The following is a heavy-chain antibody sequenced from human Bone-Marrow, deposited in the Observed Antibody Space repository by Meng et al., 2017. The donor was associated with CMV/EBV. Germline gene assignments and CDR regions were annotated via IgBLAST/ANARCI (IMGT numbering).Heavy chain of an antibody. CDR3: AKDLHDYVWGTYNVDY. D-gene: IGHD3-16*01. CDR1: GFTFRNYW. J-gene: IGHJ4*02. Sequence: GESLKISCAASGFTFRNYWMSWVRQAPGKGLEWVANINGDGSDKGYVDSVKGRFTISRDNARNSLYMEMNSLRPEDTAVYSCAKDLHDYVWGTYNVDYWGRGTLVTVSS. CDR2: INGDGSDK. V-gene: IGHV3-7*01.